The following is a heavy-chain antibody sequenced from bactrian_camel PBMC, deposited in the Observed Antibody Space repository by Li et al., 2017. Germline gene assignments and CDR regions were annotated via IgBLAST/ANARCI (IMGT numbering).Heavy chain of an antibody. D-gene: IGHD5*01. CDR3: ARGSQ. V-gene: IGHV3S67*01. CDR1: GFTDSRKF. J-gene: IGHJ4*01. CDR2: IVFGGST. Sequence: VQLVESGGGLVQPGGSLRLSCAASGFTDSRKFVAWFRQAPGIECKLISTIVFGGSTFYSDSVKGRFTISRDNAKNTLYLQMNSLKTEDTAVYYCARGSQWGQGTQVTVS.